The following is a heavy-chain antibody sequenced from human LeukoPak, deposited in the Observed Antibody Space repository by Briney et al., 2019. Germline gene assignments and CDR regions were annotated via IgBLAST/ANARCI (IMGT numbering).Heavy chain of an antibody. J-gene: IGHJ4*02. CDR2: MNPNSGNT. CDR1: GYTFTSYD. CDR3: ARGRGYSGYG. V-gene: IGHV1-8*01. Sequence: GASVKVSCKGSGYTFTSYDINWVRQATGQGLERMGWMNPNSGNTGYAHKFQGRVTMTRNTSISTANMELSSLGSEDTAVYYCARGRGYSGYGWGQGTLVTVAS. D-gene: IGHD5-12*01.